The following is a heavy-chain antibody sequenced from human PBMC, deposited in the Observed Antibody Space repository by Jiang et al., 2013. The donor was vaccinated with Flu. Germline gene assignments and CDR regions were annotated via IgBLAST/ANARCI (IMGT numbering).Heavy chain of an antibody. V-gene: IGHV4-39*01. CDR2: IYYSGST. CDR1: GGSISSSSYY. J-gene: IGHJ4*02. Sequence: PGLVKPSETLSLTCTVSGGSISSSSYYWGWIRQPPGKGLEWIGSIYYSGSTYYNPSLKSRVTISVDTSKNQFSLKLSSVTAADTAVYYCARHRLYDYGDTLPYFDYWGQGTLVTVSS. CDR3: ARHRLYDYGDTLPYFDY. D-gene: IGHD4-17*01.